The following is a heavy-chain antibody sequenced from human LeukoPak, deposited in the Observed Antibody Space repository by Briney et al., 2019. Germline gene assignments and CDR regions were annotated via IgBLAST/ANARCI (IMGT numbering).Heavy chain of an antibody. CDR3: AREDYGDYAIWFDP. D-gene: IGHD4-17*01. CDR1: GFTFSSYS. J-gene: IGHJ5*02. V-gene: IGHV3-48*02. CDR2: ISSSSSTI. Sequence: GGSLRLSCAASGFTFSSYSMSWVRQAPGKGLEWVSYISSSSSTIYYADSVKGRFTISRDNAKNSLYLQMNSLRDEDTAVYYCAREDYGDYAIWFDPWGQGTLVTVSS.